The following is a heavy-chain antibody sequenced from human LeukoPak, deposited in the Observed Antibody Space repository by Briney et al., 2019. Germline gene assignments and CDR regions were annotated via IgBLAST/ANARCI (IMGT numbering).Heavy chain of an antibody. J-gene: IGHJ3*02. CDR2: ISTSSIYI. CDR1: GFTFSNYA. V-gene: IGHV3-21*01. D-gene: IGHD3-9*01. Sequence: GGSLRLSCAASGFTFSNYAMNWVRQAPGKGLEWVSSISTSSIYIYYADSVKGRFTISRDNAKNSLYLQMNSLRAEDTAVYYCARDAKRYYDILTGYSLSQNAFDIWGQGTMVTVSS. CDR3: ARDAKRYYDILTGYSLSQNAFDI.